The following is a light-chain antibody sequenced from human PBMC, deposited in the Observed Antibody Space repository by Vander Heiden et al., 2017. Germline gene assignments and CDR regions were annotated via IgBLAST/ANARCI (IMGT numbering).Light chain of an antibody. CDR2: DAS. V-gene: IGKV3-11*01. J-gene: IGKJ4*01. Sequence: EIVLTQSPATLSLSPGERATLSCRASQNFGSYLAWYQQKPGQAPKLLIYDASHRATGIPARFSGSGSGTDFTLTISSLEPEDFAVYYWQQRSNSHSFGGGTKVEIK. CDR1: QNFGSY. CDR3: QQRSNSHS.